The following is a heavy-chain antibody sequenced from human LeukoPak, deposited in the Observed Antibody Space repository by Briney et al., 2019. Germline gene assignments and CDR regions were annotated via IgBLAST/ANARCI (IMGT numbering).Heavy chain of an antibody. D-gene: IGHD6-25*01. CDR1: GYTFTGYY. CDR3: AINKAGKSLDY. CDR2: INPNTGGT. Sequence: ASVKVSCKASGYTFTGYYMHWVRQAPGQGLEWLGWINPNTGGTDYAQKFQGRVTMTRDTSISTAYMELSRLRFDDTAVYYCAINKAGKSLDYWGQGTLVTVSS. J-gene: IGHJ4*02. V-gene: IGHV1-2*02.